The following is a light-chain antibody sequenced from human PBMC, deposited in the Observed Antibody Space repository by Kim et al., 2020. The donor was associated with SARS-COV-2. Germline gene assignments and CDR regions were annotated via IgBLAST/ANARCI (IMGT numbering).Light chain of an antibody. CDR2: EVS. J-gene: IGLJ2*01. V-gene: IGLV2-23*02. Sequence: SITISCTGTSSDVGSYNLVSWYQQHPGKAPKLMIYEVSKRPSGVSNRFSGSKSGNTASLTISGLQAEDEAYYYCCSYAGSSTSVVFGGGTQLTVL. CDR3: CSYAGSSTSVV. CDR1: SSDVGSYNL.